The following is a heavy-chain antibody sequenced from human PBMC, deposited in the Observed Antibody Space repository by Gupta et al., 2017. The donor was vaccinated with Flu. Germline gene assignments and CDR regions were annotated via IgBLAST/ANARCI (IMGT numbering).Heavy chain of an antibody. Sequence: EVQMVESGGGLVQPGGSLRLSCATSGFTFSNYWIHWVRQDPGKGLVWVSRIDRDGNSITYADSVKGRFTISRDNAKNTVYLQMSNLRAEDTAMYYCTRNPHGSSGCNDYWGQGTLVTVSS. CDR1: GFTFSNYW. CDR3: TRNPHGSSGCNDY. CDR2: IDRDGNSI. J-gene: IGHJ4*02. D-gene: IGHD3-22*01. V-gene: IGHV3-74*03.